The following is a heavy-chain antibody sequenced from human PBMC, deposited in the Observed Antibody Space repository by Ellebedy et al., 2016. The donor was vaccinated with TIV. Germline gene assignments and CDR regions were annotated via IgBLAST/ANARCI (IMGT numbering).Heavy chain of an antibody. D-gene: IGHD3-22*01. CDR2: IGTAGDT. CDR3: ARAFPGFVHSGYYYYYYYGMDV. J-gene: IGHJ6*02. CDR1: GFTFSSYD. Sequence: GGSLRLXCAASGFTFSSYDMHWVRQATGKGLEWVSAIGTAGDTYYPGSVKGRFTISRENAKNSLYLQMNSLRAGDTAVYYCARAFPGFVHSGYYYYYYYGMDVWGQGTTVTVSS. V-gene: IGHV3-13*04.